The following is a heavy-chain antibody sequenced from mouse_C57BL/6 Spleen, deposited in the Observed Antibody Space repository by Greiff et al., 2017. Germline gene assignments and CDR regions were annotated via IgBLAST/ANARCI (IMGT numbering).Heavy chain of an antibody. Sequence: QVQLQQPGAELVKPGASVKLSCKASGYTFTSYWMHWVKQRPGQGLEWIGMIHPNSGSTNYNEKFKSKATLTVDKSSSTAYMQLISLTSEDSAVYYCAIYGNYAYFDYWGQGTTLTVSS. CDR2: IHPNSGST. CDR1: GYTFTSYW. J-gene: IGHJ2*01. CDR3: AIYGNYAYFDY. D-gene: IGHD2-1*01. V-gene: IGHV1-64*01.